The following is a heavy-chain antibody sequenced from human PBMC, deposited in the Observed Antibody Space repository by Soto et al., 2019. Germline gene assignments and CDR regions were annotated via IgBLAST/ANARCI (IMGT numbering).Heavy chain of an antibody. CDR1: GCTFSSYA. CDR3: AKGFGWWWVLHFQH. Sequence: GSLRLSCAASGCTFSSYAMSWVRQAPGKGLEWVSAISGSGGSTYYVDSVKGRFTISRDNSKNTLYLQMNSLRAEDTAVYYCAKGFGWWWVLHFQHWGQGTLVTVYS. D-gene: IGHD2-21*01. CDR2: ISGSGGST. V-gene: IGHV3-23*01. J-gene: IGHJ1*01.